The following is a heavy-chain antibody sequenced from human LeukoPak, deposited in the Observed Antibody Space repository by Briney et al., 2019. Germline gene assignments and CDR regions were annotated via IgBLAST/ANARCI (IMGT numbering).Heavy chain of an antibody. J-gene: IGHJ4*02. V-gene: IGHV3-48*01. Sequence: PGGSLRLSCAASGFTFSSYSMNWVRQAPGKGLEWVSYISSSSSTIYYADSVKGRFTISRDNSKNTLYLQMNSLRAEDTAVYYCARGVNYDFWSGPDYWGQGTLVTVSS. CDR2: ISSSSSTI. CDR3: ARGVNYDFWSGPDY. CDR1: GFTFSSYS. D-gene: IGHD3-3*01.